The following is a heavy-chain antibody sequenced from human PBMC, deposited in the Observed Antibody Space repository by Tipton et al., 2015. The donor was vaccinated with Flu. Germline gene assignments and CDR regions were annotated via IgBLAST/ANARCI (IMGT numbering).Heavy chain of an antibody. CDR2: IYTSGST. J-gene: IGHJ4*02. V-gene: IGHV4-61*02. Sequence: TLSLTCTVPGGSISSGSYYWSWIRQPAGKGLEWIGRIYTSGSTNYNPSLKSRVTISVDTSKNQFSLKLSSVTAADTAVYYCARVRGYYDSSGYYYAFDYWGQGTLVTVSS. CDR1: GGSISSGSYY. D-gene: IGHD3-22*01. CDR3: ARVRGYYDSSGYYYAFDY.